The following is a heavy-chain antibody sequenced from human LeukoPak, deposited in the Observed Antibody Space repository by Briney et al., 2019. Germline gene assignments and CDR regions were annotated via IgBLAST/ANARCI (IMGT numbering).Heavy chain of an antibody. CDR3: ARTQEAGYSSGWYDSYYYYYVDV. D-gene: IGHD6-19*01. V-gene: IGHV4-59*01. CDR2: IHYTGST. J-gene: IGHJ6*03. CDR1: GGSISSYY. Sequence: PSETLSLTCTVSGGSISSYYWSWIRQPPGKGLEWIGYIHYTGSTNYNPSLKSRVTISVDTSKNQFSLKLSSVTAADTAVYYCARTQEAGYSSGWYDSYYYYYVDVWGKGTTVTISS.